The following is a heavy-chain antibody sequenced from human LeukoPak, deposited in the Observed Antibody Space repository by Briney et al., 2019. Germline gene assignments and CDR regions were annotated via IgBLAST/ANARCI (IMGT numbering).Heavy chain of an antibody. Sequence: ASVKVSCKPSGYALTSYGISWVRQAPGQGLEWMGWINAYNGNTNYAQKFQGRVAMTTDRSRTTAFTEVTSLTYDDTAVYYCARGTRASFFDIWGQGTMVTVSS. CDR1: GYALTSYG. J-gene: IGHJ3*02. CDR3: ARGTRASFFDI. CDR2: INAYNGNT. V-gene: IGHV1-18*01.